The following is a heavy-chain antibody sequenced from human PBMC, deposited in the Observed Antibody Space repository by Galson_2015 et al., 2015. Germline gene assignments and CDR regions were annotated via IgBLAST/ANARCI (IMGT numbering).Heavy chain of an antibody. D-gene: IGHD1-26*01. CDR2: IYYSGST. V-gene: IGHV4-59*01. CDR3: ARVGVVGATTQENWFDP. J-gene: IGHJ5*02. CDR1: GGSISSSY. Sequence: SETLSLTCTVSGGSISSSYWSWIRQPPGKGLEWIGYIYYSGSTNYNPSLKSRVTISVDTSKNQFSLKLSSVTAADTAVYYCARVGVVGATTQENWFDPWGQGTLVTVSS.